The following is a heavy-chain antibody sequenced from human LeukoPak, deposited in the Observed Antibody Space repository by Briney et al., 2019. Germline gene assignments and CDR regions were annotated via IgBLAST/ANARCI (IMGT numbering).Heavy chain of an antibody. CDR1: GYTLTSYD. V-gene: IGHV1-8*01. J-gene: IGHJ5*02. D-gene: IGHD6-13*01. Sequence: ASVKVSCKASGYTLTSYDINWVRQATGQGLEWMGWMNPNSGNTGYAQKFQGRVTMTRNTSISTAYMELSSLRSEDTAVYYCARGRGAAGTYWFDPWGQGTLVTVSS. CDR2: MNPNSGNT. CDR3: ARGRGAAGTYWFDP.